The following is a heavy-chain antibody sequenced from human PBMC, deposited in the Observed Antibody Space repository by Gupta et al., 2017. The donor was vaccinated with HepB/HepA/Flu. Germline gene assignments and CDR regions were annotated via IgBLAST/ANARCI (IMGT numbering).Heavy chain of an antibody. D-gene: IGHD6-19*01. CDR1: GYTFKDHA. CDR2: IHTGNGNT. V-gene: IGHV1-3*04. J-gene: IGHJ4*02. Sequence: QVNLVQSGAEVKKPGAPVNVSCQTSGYTFKDHAIHWLRQAAGQRFEWRGSIHTGNGNTEYSEKFQDRVIITRETSAATVYMELSSLRVEDTAVYYCARGSRLRVAGTPLFAYWGQGALVPVSS. CDR3: ARGSRLRVAGTPLFAY.